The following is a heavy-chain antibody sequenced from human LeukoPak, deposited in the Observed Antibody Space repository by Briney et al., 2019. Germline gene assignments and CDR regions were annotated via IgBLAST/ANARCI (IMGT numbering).Heavy chain of an antibody. Sequence: GASVKVSCKSSGYTFTSYGISWVRQAPGQGLEWMGWISAYNGNTNYAQKLQGRVTMTTDTSTSTAYMELRSLRSDDTAVYYCARDLAPWCGEFVGYYYYMDVWGKGTTVTVSS. D-gene: IGHD3-10*01. J-gene: IGHJ6*03. CDR1: GYTFTSYG. V-gene: IGHV1-18*01. CDR3: ARDLAPWCGEFVGYYYYMDV. CDR2: ISAYNGNT.